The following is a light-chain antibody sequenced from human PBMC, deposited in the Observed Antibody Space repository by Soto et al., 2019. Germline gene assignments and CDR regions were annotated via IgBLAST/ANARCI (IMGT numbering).Light chain of an antibody. CDR1: SDYNS. Sequence: QSALTQPASVSGSPGQSITISCTGTSDYNSVSWYQHHPGKAPKLMIYEATKWPSGVSHRFSGSKSGSTASLTISGLQAEDEADYYCCAFAYSRVVFGGGTKLTVL. J-gene: IGLJ3*02. CDR2: EAT. CDR3: CAFAYSRVV. V-gene: IGLV2-23*01.